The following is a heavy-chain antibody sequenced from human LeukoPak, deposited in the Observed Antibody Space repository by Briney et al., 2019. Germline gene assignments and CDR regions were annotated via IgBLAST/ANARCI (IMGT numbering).Heavy chain of an antibody. CDR3: ARDARAAAGTENWFDP. J-gene: IGHJ5*02. V-gene: IGHV7-4-1*02. D-gene: IGHD6-13*01. Sequence: ASVKVSCKASGYTFTSYAMNWVRQAPGQGLEWMGWINTNTGNPTYAQGFTGRFVFSLDTSVSTAYLQISSLKAEDTAVYYCARDARAAAGTENWFDPWGQGTLVTVSS. CDR1: GYTFTSYA. CDR2: INTNTGNP.